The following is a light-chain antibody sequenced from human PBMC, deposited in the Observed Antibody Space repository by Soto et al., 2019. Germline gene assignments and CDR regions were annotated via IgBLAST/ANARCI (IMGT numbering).Light chain of an antibody. Sequence: QSVLTQPASLSGSPGQSITISCTGTSSDVGGYNYVSWYQQHPGKAPKLMIHDVSNRPSGVSNRFSGSKSGNTASLTISGLQAEDEADYYCSSYRGSSTTHYFFGTGTKVTVL. CDR1: SSDVGGYNY. CDR3: SSYRGSSTTHYF. CDR2: DVS. V-gene: IGLV2-14*03. J-gene: IGLJ1*01.